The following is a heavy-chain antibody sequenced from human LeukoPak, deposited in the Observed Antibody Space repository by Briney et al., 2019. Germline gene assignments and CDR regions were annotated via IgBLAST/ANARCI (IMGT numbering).Heavy chain of an antibody. CDR2: THYSGST. D-gene: IGHD3-10*01. J-gene: IGHJ4*02. Sequence: SETLSLTCIVSGDSISSYRGSWIRQAPGKGLEWIGHTHYSGSTNYNPSLKSRVTMSVVTSKNQFSLKLSSVTAADTAVYYCATDSARGKGGGVLLRNWGQGTLVTVSS. CDR1: GDSISSYR. CDR3: ATDSARGKGGGVLLRN. V-gene: IGHV4-59*01.